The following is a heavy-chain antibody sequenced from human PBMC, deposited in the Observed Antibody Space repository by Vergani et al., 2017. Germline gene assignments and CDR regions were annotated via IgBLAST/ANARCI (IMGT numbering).Heavy chain of an antibody. Sequence: QVQLVQSGAEVKKPGASVKVSCKASGGTFSSYAMHWVRQAPGQRLEWMGWMTAGNGNTKYSQKFQGRVTITRDTSASTAYMEMSSLRSEDTAVYYCARDLPLYYYMDVWGKGTTVTVCS. CDR3: ARDLPLYYYMDV. J-gene: IGHJ6*03. V-gene: IGHV1-3*01. CDR2: MTAGNGNT. CDR1: GGTFSSYA.